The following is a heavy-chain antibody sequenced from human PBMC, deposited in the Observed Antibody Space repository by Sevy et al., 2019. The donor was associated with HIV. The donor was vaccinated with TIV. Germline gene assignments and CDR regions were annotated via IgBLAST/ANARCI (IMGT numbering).Heavy chain of an antibody. J-gene: IGHJ5*02. Sequence: ASVKVSCKASGYTFTGYYMHWVRQAPGQGLEWMGWINPNSGGTNYAQKFQGRVTMTRDTSISTAYMELSRLRSDDTAVYYFARGGYYDFWSGYLGNWFDPWGQGTLVTVSS. D-gene: IGHD3-3*01. CDR3: ARGGYYDFWSGYLGNWFDP. CDR1: GYTFTGYY. CDR2: INPNSGGT. V-gene: IGHV1-2*02.